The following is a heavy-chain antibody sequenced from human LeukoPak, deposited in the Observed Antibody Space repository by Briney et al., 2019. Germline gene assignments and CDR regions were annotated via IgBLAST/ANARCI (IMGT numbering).Heavy chain of an antibody. CDR2: ISAYNGNT. V-gene: IGHV1-18*01. D-gene: IGHD5-24*01. CDR1: GYTFTSYG. J-gene: IGHJ4*02. Sequence: ASVKVSCKASGYTFTSYGISWVRQAPGQGLEWMGWISAYNGNTNYAQKLQGRVTMATDTSTSTAYMELRSLRSDDTAVYYCARETPRDGYGPRTFDYWGQGTLVTVSS. CDR3: ARETPRDGYGPRTFDY.